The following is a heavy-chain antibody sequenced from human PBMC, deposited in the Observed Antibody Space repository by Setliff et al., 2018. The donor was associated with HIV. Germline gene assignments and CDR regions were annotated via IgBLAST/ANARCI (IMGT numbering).Heavy chain of an antibody. D-gene: IGHD3-10*01. CDR2: IYYTGST. CDR3: ARSIYGSGTYPLDV. V-gene: IGHV4-4*07. J-gene: IGHJ4*02. CDR1: GNSFSGYH. Sequence: PSETLSLTCNYSGNSFSGYHWNWIRQPAGKGLEWLGRIYYTGSTEYNPSLTSRLTMSMDTSKDQFSLRLVSLTTADTAVYYCARSIYGSGTYPLDVWGPGTLVTVSS.